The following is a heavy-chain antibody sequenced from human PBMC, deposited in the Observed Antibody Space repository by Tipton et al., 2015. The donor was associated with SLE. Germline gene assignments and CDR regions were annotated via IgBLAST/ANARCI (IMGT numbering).Heavy chain of an antibody. CDR3: ARLNDATAIASFDY. V-gene: IGHV4-39*07. D-gene: IGHD2-21*02. CDR2: INYSGTT. J-gene: IGHJ4*02. Sequence: TLSLTCTVSGGSISVSSYYWAWIRQPPGKGLECIGNINYSGTTSYNPSLKSRVTMSVDTSQNQFSLTLRSVTAADTAVYYCARLNDATAIASFDYWGQGNLVTVSS. CDR1: GGSISVSSYY.